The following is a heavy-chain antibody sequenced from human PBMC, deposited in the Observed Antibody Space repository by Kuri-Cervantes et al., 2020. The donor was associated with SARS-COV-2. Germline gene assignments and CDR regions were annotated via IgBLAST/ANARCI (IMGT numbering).Heavy chain of an antibody. Sequence: GGSLRLSCVVSGVTYRFFAMHWVRQAPGKGLQWVASISTSGGSLYPADSVKGRFSISRDESNNVLYLQMDRLRGEDTAIYYCAKGEDIVSLPDHFDLWGQGTVVTVSS. V-gene: IGHV3-23*01. D-gene: IGHD2-15*01. J-gene: IGHJ4*02. CDR2: ISTSGGSL. CDR3: AKGEDIVSLPDHFDL. CDR1: GVTYRFFA.